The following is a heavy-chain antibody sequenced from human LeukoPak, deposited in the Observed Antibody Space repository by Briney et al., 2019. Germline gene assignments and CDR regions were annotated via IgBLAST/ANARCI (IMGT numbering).Heavy chain of an antibody. D-gene: IGHD3-9*01. CDR3: APGHYDVLAASYKWTPDY. CDR1: GFTFNTFN. J-gene: IGHJ4*02. Sequence: PGGSLRLSCAASGFTFNTFNMNWVRQAPGKGLEWVSSITSGGDYIYYADSVKGRFTTSRDNAKNSLSLQLNSLRAEDTAVYYRAPGHYDVLAASYKWTPDYWGQGTLVTVSS. CDR2: ITSGGDYI. V-gene: IGHV3-21*01.